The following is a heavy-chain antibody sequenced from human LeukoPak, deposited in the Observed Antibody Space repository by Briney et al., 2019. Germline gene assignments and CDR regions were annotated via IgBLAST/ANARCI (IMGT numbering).Heavy chain of an antibody. CDR1: GGSISSGDYF. Sequence: SETLSLTCTVSGGSISSGDYFWNWIRQPPGKGLEWIGYISNSGSTYYNPSLKSRVTISVDTSKNQFSLKLSSVTAADTAVYYCARHLGATPFDYWGQGTLVTVSS. D-gene: IGHD1-26*01. CDR2: ISNSGST. J-gene: IGHJ4*02. CDR3: ARHLGATPFDY. V-gene: IGHV4-30-4*01.